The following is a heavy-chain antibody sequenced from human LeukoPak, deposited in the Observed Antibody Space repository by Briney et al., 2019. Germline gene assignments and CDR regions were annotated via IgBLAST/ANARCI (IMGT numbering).Heavy chain of an antibody. J-gene: IGHJ5*02. Sequence: SETLSLTCTVSGGSISSYYWSWIRQPPGKGLEWIGYIYYSGSTNFNPSLKSRVTISVDTSKNQFSLKLSSVTAADTAVYYCARDENGYVWGSFRAWGQGTLVTVSS. CDR1: GGSISSYY. D-gene: IGHD3-16*02. V-gene: IGHV4-59*12. CDR3: ARDENGYVWGSFRA. CDR2: IYYSGST.